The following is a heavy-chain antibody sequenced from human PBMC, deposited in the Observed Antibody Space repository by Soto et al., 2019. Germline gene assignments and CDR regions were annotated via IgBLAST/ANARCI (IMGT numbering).Heavy chain of an antibody. CDR3: ANSPASSGYYYDY. CDR2: ISGSGGST. CDR1: GFTFSSYA. J-gene: IGHJ4*02. V-gene: IGHV3-23*01. Sequence: GGSLRLSCAASGFTFSSYAMSWVRQAPGKGLEWVSAISGSGGSTYYADSVKGRFTTSRDNSKNTLYLQMNSLRAEDTAVYYCANSPASSGYYYDYWGQGTLVTVSS. D-gene: IGHD3-22*01.